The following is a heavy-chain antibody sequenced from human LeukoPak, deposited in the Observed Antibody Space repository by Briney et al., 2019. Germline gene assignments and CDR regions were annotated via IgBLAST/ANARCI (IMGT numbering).Heavy chain of an antibody. Sequence: GESLKISCKGSGYSFTTYWIGWVRQMPGKGLEWMGIIYPGDSDTRYSPSFQGQVTISADKSISTAYLQWSSLKASDTAMYYCARLLRNIAAAVYFFDYWGQGTLVTVSS. D-gene: IGHD6-13*01. CDR3: ARLLRNIAAAVYFFDY. V-gene: IGHV5-51*01. CDR2: IYPGDSDT. J-gene: IGHJ4*02. CDR1: GYSFTTYW.